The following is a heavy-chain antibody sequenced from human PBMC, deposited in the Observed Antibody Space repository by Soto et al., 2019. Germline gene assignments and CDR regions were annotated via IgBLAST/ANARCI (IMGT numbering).Heavy chain of an antibody. CDR1: GYTFTNYY. D-gene: IGHD3-16*02. V-gene: IGHV1-46*01. Sequence: GASVKVSCKASGYTFTNYYMHWVRQAPGQGLEWMGIINPDGGSTTYAQNFQGRVTLTRDTSTSTVYMELNSLRDEDTAVYYCAREIMITFGGVIAPAYGMDVWGQGTTVTVSS. CDR3: AREIMITFGGVIAPAYGMDV. J-gene: IGHJ6*02. CDR2: INPDGGST.